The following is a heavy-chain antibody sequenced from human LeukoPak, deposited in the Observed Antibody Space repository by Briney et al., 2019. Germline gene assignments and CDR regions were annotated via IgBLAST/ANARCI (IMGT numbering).Heavy chain of an antibody. V-gene: IGHV5-51*01. CDR2: IYPSDSGT. D-gene: IGHD3-16*01. J-gene: IGHJ4*02. CDR1: GYSFTDYW. Sequence: GESLKISCKTSGYSFTDYWIGWVRPMPGKGLEWMGFIYPSDSGTRYSPSFQGQVTISADKSISTVYLYWSSLRASDTAIYYCVRAEDYLWEEHRYSYHFDFWGQGTLVTVSS. CDR3: VRAEDYLWEEHRYSYHFDF.